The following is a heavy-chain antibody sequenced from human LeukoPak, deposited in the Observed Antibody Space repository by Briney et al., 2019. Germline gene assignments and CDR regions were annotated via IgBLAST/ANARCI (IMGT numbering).Heavy chain of an antibody. V-gene: IGHV1-46*04. CDR2: INPSGGST. J-gene: IGHJ4*02. CDR3: ARDGGWHRYFDY. CDR1: VYTFTSYY. Sequence: GSSVKVSCKASVYTFTSYYMHWVRQAPGQGLEWVGIINPSGGSTSYAQKLQGRVTMTRDTSTSTVYMELSSLRSEDTAVYYCARDGGWHRYFDYWGQGTLVTVSS. D-gene: IGHD3-16*01.